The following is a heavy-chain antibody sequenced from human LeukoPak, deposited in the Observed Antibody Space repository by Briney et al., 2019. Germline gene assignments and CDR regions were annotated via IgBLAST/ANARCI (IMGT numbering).Heavy chain of an antibody. V-gene: IGHV3-48*02. CDR1: GFTFSSYS. CDR2: ISGSGSTI. Sequence: GGSLRLSCAASGFTFSSYSMNWVRQGPGKGLEWVSYISGSGSTIYYADTVKGRFTISRDNAENSLYLQMNSLRDADTPVYYCARGSSVADYWGQGTLVTVSS. J-gene: IGHJ4*02. D-gene: IGHD4-23*01. CDR3: ARGSSVADY.